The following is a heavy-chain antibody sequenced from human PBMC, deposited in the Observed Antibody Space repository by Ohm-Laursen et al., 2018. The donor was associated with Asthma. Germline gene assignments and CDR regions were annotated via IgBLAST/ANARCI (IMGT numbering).Heavy chain of an antibody. V-gene: IGHV3-33*01. Sequence: SLRLSCTASGFTFSSYGMHWVRQAPGKGLEWVAVIWYDGSNKYYADSVKGRFTISRDNSKNTLYLQMNSLRAEDTAVYYCARSRHYYDSSGYYPVVDYYYGMDVWGQGTTVTVSS. J-gene: IGHJ6*02. D-gene: IGHD3-22*01. CDR2: IWYDGSNK. CDR1: GFTFSSYG. CDR3: ARSRHYYDSSGYYPVVDYYYGMDV.